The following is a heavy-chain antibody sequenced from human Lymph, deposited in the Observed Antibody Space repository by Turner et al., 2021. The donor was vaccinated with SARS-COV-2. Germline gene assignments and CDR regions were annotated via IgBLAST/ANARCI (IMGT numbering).Heavy chain of an antibody. V-gene: IGHV3-53*02. Sequence: EVQLMETGGGLIQPGGSLRLSCAASGIIVSRNYMNWVRQAPGKGLEWVSVIYSSGTTYYADSVKGRFTISRDNSKNTLYLQMNSLRVEDTAVYYCARDLGTYGMDVWGQGTTVTVSS. CDR3: ARDLGTYGMDV. J-gene: IGHJ6*02. CDR1: GIIVSRNY. CDR2: IYSSGTT. D-gene: IGHD6-13*01.